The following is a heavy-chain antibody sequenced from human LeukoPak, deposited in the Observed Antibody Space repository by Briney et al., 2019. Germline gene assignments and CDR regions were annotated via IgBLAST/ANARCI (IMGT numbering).Heavy chain of an antibody. Sequence: GASVKVSCKVSGYTLTELSMHWVRQAPGKGLEWMGGFDPEDGETIYAQKFQGRVTMTEDTSTDTAYMELSSLRSEDTAVYYCARDQCSSTSCYSELGWFDPWGQGTLVTVSS. CDR3: ARDQCSSTSCYSELGWFDP. J-gene: IGHJ5*02. CDR1: GYTLTELS. V-gene: IGHV1-24*01. D-gene: IGHD2-2*01. CDR2: FDPEDGET.